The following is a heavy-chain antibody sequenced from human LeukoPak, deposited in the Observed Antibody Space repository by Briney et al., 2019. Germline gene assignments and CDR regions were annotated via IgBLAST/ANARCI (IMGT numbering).Heavy chain of an antibody. Sequence: SETLSLTCTVSGYSISSGYYWGWIRQPPGKGLEWIGYIYYSGSTNYNPSLKSRVTTSVDTSKNQFSLKLSSVTAADTAVYYCARARILFVGYYFDYWGQGTLVTVSS. D-gene: IGHD1-26*01. CDR3: ARARILFVGYYFDY. CDR2: IYYSGST. V-gene: IGHV4-61*01. CDR1: GYSISSGYY. J-gene: IGHJ4*02.